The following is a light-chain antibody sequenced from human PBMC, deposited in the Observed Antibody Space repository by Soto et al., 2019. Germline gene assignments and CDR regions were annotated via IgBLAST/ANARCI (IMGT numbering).Light chain of an antibody. V-gene: IGLV4-69*01. Sequence: QSVLTQSPSASASLGASVKLTCTLSSGHSSYAIAWHQQQPEKGPRYLMKLNSDGSHSKGDGIPDRFSGSSSGAERYLTISSLQSEDEADYYCQTWGTHAVFGGGTQLPSS. CDR3: QTWGTHAV. J-gene: IGLJ7*01. CDR2: LNSDGSH. CDR1: SGHSSYA.